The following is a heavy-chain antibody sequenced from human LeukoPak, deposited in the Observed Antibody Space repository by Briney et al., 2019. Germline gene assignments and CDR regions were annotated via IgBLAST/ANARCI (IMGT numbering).Heavy chain of an antibody. Sequence: ESLKISCKGSGYSFTSYWIGWVRQMPGKGLEWMVSIYPGGSDTRYSPSFQGQVTISAGKSISTACLQWSSLKASDTAMYYCASPYGAYCSSTSCYNTNDAFDIWGQGTMVTVSS. D-gene: IGHD2-2*01. CDR3: ASPYGAYCSSTSCYNTNDAFDI. CDR1: GYSFTSYW. V-gene: IGHV5-51*06. CDR2: IYPGGSDT. J-gene: IGHJ3*02.